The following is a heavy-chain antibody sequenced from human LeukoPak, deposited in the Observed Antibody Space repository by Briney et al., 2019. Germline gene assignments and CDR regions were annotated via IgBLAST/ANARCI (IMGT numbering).Heavy chain of an antibody. D-gene: IGHD4-17*01. CDR3: ARGFRDYGDYSYYFDY. V-gene: IGHV3-30*09. Sequence: PGRSLRLSCAASGFTFSSSAMHWVRQAPGKGLEWVAVISNDGNYKSYADSVRGRFAISRDNSKNTLCLQMNSLGPEDTALYYCARGFRDYGDYSYYFDYWGQGTLVTVSS. CDR2: ISNDGNYK. CDR1: GFTFSSSA. J-gene: IGHJ4*02.